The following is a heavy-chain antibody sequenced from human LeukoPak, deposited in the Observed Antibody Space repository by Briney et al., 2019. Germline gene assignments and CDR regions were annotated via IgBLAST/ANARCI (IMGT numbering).Heavy chain of an antibody. J-gene: IGHJ4*02. CDR1: GFTFSDYY. Sequence: PGGSLRLSCAASGFTFSDYYMSWIRQAPGKGLEWVSYISSSGSTIYYADSVKGRFTISRDNAKNSLYLQMNSLRAEDTAVYYCAKENPKDRLSGSYPEDYFDYWGQGTLVTVSS. D-gene: IGHD1-26*01. V-gene: IGHV3-11*01. CDR2: ISSSGSTI. CDR3: AKENPKDRLSGSYPEDYFDY.